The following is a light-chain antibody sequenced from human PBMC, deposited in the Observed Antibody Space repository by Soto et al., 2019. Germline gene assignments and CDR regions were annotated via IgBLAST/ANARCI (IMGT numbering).Light chain of an antibody. CDR1: SSDVGGYNY. CDR3: SSYTSSSTVV. Sequence: QSALTQPASVSGSPGQSITISCTGTSSDVGGYNYVSWYQQHPGKAPKLMIYEVRNRPSGVSNRFSGSKSGNRASLTISGLQAEDEADYYCSSYTSSSTVVFGGGTKLTVL. CDR2: EVR. J-gene: IGLJ2*01. V-gene: IGLV2-14*01.